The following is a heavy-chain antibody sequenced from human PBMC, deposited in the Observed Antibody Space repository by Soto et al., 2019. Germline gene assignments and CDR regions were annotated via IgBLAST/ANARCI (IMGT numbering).Heavy chain of an antibody. V-gene: IGHV5-10-1*01. CDR3: ARLVASVSTTQHIDI. CDR1: GYSFTNYW. D-gene: IGHD2-15*01. Sequence: GESLKISCKGSGYSFTNYWISWVRQMPGKGLEWMGRIDPSDSYTSYSPSFQGHVTISADKSITTAYLQWSSLKASDTAVYYCARLVASVSTTQHIDIWGQGTMVTVSS. J-gene: IGHJ3*02. CDR2: IDPSDSYT.